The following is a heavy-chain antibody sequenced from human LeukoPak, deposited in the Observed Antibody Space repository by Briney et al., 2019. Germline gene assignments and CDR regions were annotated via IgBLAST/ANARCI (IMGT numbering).Heavy chain of an antibody. CDR2: INPNSGGT. CDR3: ARGRVIFDY. D-gene: IGHD2/OR15-2a*01. Sequence: ASVTVSCKASGYTFTDYYLHWVRQAPGQELEWVAYINPNSGGTNYAQKFRGRVTMTSDTSINTAYMELSRLRSDDTAVYYCARGRVIFDYWGQGSLVTVSS. J-gene: IGHJ4*02. CDR1: GYTFTDYY. V-gene: IGHV1-2*02.